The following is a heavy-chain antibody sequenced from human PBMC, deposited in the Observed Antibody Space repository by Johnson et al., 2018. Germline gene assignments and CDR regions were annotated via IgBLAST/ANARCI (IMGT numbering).Heavy chain of an antibody. CDR2: INGRSDGT. CDR1: GLPSA. J-gene: IGHJ6*03. Sequence: EVQLLETGGGLVQPGGSLRLSCATSGLPSAMSWVRQPAGKGLEWVSAINGRSDGTYYADSVKGRFTISRDRSTNTLYLQMNSLRVEDTAVYYCAKDGGVAVALRYTDVWGRGTAVTVSS. CDR3: AKDGGVAVALRYTDV. D-gene: IGHD3-16*01. V-gene: IGHV3-23*01.